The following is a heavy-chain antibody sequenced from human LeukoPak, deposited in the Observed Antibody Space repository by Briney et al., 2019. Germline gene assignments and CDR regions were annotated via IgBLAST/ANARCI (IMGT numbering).Heavy chain of an antibody. CDR3: ASILLWYVYDY. CDR2: ISDSGGST. V-gene: IGHV3-23*01. J-gene: IGHJ4*02. D-gene: IGHD3-10*01. Sequence: PGGSLRLSCAASGFTFSSYAMSWVRQAPGKELEWVSAISDSGGSTYYTDSVKGRFTISRDNSKNTLYLQMNSLRAEDTAVYYCASILLWYVYDYWGQGTLVTVSS. CDR1: GFTFSSYA.